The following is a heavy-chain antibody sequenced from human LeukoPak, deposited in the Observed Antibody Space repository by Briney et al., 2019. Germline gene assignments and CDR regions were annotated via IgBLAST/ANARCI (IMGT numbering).Heavy chain of an antibody. CDR1: GGSFSGYY. Sequence: SETLSLTCAVYGGSFSGYYWSWIRQPPGKGLEWIGEINHSGSTNYNPSLKSRVTISVDTSKNQFSLKLSSVTAADTAVYYCARGHGVWGSAKFDYWGQGTLVTVSS. CDR3: ARGHGVWGSAKFDY. V-gene: IGHV4-34*01. CDR2: INHSGST. J-gene: IGHJ4*02. D-gene: IGHD7-27*01.